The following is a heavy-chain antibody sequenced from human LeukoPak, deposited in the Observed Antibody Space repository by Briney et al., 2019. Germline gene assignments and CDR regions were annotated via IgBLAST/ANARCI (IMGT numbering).Heavy chain of an antibody. V-gene: IGHV3-23*01. CDR1: GFTFSSYA. Sequence: GGSLRLSCAASGFTFSSYAMNWVRQAPGKGLELVSAISGSGGSTYYADSVKGRFTISRDNSKNTLYLQMNSLRAEDTAVYYCAKAHSGSYYSGINWGQGTLVTVSS. CDR2: ISGSGGST. CDR3: AKAHSGSYYSGIN. J-gene: IGHJ4*02. D-gene: IGHD1-26*01.